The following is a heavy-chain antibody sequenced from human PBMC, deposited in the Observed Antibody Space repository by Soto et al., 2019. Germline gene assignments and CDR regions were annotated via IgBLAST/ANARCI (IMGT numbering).Heavy chain of an antibody. J-gene: IGHJ3*02. V-gene: IGHV4-31*11. D-gene: IGHD2-21*02. CDR3: AREVTGNDALDI. Sequence: SETLSLTCAVSGGSLRSATYYWIWIRQHPGKGLEWIGYFYHSGSTYYKPSLRSRVTISLDTSKNQFSLNLRSVTDADTAIYYCAREVTGNDALDIWGQGTLVTVSS. CDR2: FYHSGST. CDR1: GGSLRSATYY.